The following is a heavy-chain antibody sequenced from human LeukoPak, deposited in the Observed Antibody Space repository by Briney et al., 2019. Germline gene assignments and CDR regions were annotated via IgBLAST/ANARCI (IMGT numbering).Heavy chain of an antibody. D-gene: IGHD6-13*01. CDR1: GFTFSGSA. CDR3: TRLTYSSSSDY. J-gene: IGHJ4*02. V-gene: IGHV3-73*01. Sequence: GGPLKLSCAASGFTFSGSAMHWVRQASGKGLEWVGRIRSKANSYATAYAASVKGRFTISRDDSKNTAYLQMNSLRTEDTAVYYCTRLTYSSSSDYWGQGTLVTVSS. CDR2: IRSKANSYAT.